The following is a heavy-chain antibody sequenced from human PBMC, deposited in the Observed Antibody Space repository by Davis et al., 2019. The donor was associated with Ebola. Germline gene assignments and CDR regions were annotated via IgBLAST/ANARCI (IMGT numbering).Heavy chain of an antibody. CDR1: GYTLTELS. CDR3: ATGLRWERLEA. D-gene: IGHD1-26*01. J-gene: IGHJ5*02. V-gene: IGHV1-24*01. CDR2: FDPEDGET. Sequence: ASVKVSCKVSGYTLTELSMHWVRQAPGKGLEWMGGFDPEDGETIYAQKFQGRVTMTQDTSTDTAYMELSSLRSEDKAVYYCATGLRWERLEAWGQGTLVTVSS.